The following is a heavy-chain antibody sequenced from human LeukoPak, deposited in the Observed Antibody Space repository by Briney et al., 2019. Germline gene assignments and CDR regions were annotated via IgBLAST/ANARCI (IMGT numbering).Heavy chain of an antibody. CDR3: ATLDLPPSTAAVAS. D-gene: IGHD6-13*01. CDR2: IIPIFGTA. V-gene: IGHV1-69*05. J-gene: IGHJ5*01. Sequence: ASVKVSCKASGGTFSSYAISWVRQAPGQGLEWMGGIIPIFGTANYAQKFQSRVTITTDESTSTAYMELSSLRSEDTAVYYCATLDLPPSTAAVASWGQGTLVTVSS. CDR1: GGTFSSYA.